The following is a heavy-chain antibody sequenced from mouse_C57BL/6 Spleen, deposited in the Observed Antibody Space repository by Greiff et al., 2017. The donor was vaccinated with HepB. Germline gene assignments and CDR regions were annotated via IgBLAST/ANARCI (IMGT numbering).Heavy chain of an antibody. Sequence: QVQLKESGPELVKPGASVKISCKASGYAFSSSWMNWVKQRPGKGLEWIGRIYPGDGDTNYNGKFKGKATLTADKSSSTAYMQLSSLTSEDSAVYFCAVGAMDYWGQGTSVTVSS. CDR1: GYAFSSSW. J-gene: IGHJ4*01. CDR2: IYPGDGDT. V-gene: IGHV1-82*01. CDR3: AVGAMDY.